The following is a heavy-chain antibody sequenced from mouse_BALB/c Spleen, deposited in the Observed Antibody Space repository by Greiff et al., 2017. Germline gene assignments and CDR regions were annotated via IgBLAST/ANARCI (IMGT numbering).Heavy chain of an antibody. Sequence: VMLVESGPGLVAPSQSLSITCTVSGFSLTSYGVHWVRQPPGKGLEWLGVIWAGGSTNYNSALMSRLSISEDNSKSQVFLKMNSLQTDDTAMYYCAREDGNDGAWFAYWGQGTLVTVSA. CDR3: AREDGNDGAWFAY. J-gene: IGHJ3*01. CDR1: GFSLTSYG. CDR2: IWAGGST. V-gene: IGHV2-9*02. D-gene: IGHD2-2*01.